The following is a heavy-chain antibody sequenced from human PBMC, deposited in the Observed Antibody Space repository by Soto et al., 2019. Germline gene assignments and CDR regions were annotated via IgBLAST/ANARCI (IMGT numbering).Heavy chain of an antibody. CDR1: GDSVSRNRAS. D-gene: IGHD5-18*01. CDR3: ARMAVDTFSACDY. CDR2: TCYRSKLES. Sequence: SQTLALTCAVFGDSVSRNRASWIWIRQFLSGSLEWLGRTCYRSKLESEYAESVKGRITINGDTAKNQFSLLLNSVTPEDTAVYYCARMAVDTFSACDYWRQGTLVTSPQ. V-gene: IGHV6-1*01. J-gene: IGHJ4*02.